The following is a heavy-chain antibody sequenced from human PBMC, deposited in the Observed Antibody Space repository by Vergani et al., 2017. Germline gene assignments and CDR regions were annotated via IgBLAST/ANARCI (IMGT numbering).Heavy chain of an antibody. CDR1: GGSISSYY. V-gene: IGHV4-59*01. D-gene: IGHD4-23*01. CDR3: ARDPSDGGNPNWFDP. J-gene: IGHJ5*02. Sequence: QVQLQESGPGLVKPSETLSLTCTVSGGSISSYYWSWIRQPPGKGLEWIGYIYYSWSTNYNPSLKSRVTISVDTSKNQFSLKLSSVTAADTAVYYCARDPSDGGNPNWFDPWGQGTLVTVSS. CDR2: IYYSWST.